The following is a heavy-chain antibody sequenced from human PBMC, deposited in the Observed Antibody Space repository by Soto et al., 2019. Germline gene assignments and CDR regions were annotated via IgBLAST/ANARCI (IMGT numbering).Heavy chain of an antibody. V-gene: IGHV3-21*01. CDR3: ASYNDAPAYYYGMDV. CDR2: ISSSSSYI. D-gene: IGHD1-1*01. Sequence: EVQLVESGGGLVKPGGSLRLSCAASGFTFSSYSMNWVRQAPGKGLEWVSSISSSSSYIYYADSVKGRFTISRDNAKNSLYLQMNSLRAEDTAVYYCASYNDAPAYYYGMDVWGQGTTVTASS. CDR1: GFTFSSYS. J-gene: IGHJ6*02.